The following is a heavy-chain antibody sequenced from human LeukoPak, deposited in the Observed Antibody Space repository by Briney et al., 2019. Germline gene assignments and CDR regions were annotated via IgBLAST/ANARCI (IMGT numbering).Heavy chain of an antibody. Sequence: SETLSLTCTVSGGSISSYYWSWIRQPPGKGLEWIGYIYHSGSTNYNPSLKNRVTISLDTSKNQFSLKLSSMTAADTAVYYCATHSSGWYPYYFDNWGQGTLVTVSS. CDR1: GGSISSYY. V-gene: IGHV4-59*08. J-gene: IGHJ4*02. D-gene: IGHD6-19*01. CDR3: ATHSSGWYPYYFDN. CDR2: IYHSGST.